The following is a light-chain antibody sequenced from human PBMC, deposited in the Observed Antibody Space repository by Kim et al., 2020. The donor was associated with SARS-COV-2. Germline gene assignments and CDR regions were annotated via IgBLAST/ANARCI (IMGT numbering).Light chain of an antibody. CDR2: RAS. CDR1: QRISAW. Sequence: DIQMTQSPSTLSASVGDRVPITCRASQRISAWLAWYQKKPGTAPNLLFYRASSLESGVPSMFSGSGSGTEFTLTIPTLQPDDFATYYCQQYQSSSQTFRQETRLEL. V-gene: IGKV1-5*03. CDR3: QQYQSSSQT. J-gene: IGKJ2*01.